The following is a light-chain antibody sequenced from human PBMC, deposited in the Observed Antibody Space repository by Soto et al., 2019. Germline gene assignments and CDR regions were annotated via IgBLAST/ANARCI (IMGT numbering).Light chain of an antibody. CDR3: QQFGGSPRT. J-gene: IGKJ1*01. CDR2: DAS. Sequence: EIVLTQSPATLSLSPGERATLSCRASQSVSSYLAWYQQKPGQAPRLLIYDASNRATGIPARFSGSGSGTDFTLTISRLEPEDFAVYYCQQFGGSPRTFGRGTKVERK. V-gene: IGKV3-11*01. CDR1: QSVSSY.